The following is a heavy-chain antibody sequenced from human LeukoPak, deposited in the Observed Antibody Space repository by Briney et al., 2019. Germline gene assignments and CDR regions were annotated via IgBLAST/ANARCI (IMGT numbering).Heavy chain of an antibody. V-gene: IGHV3-23*01. CDR1: GFTFSSYA. Sequence: PGGSLRLSCAASGFTFSSYAMSWVRPAPGKGPKWVSAMSGSGRRTYYADSVKGRFTISRDNSKNTVYLQMNSLRAEDTAEYYCAKDMGEDGSYFLDYWGQGTLVTVSS. CDR2: MSGSGRRT. CDR3: AKDMGEDGSYFLDY. D-gene: IGHD1-26*01. J-gene: IGHJ4*02.